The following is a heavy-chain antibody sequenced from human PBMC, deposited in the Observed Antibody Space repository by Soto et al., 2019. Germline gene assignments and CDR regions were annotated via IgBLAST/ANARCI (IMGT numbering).Heavy chain of an antibody. CDR2: IYYSGST. Sequence: SETLSLTCTVSGGSINSYYWSWIRQPPGKGLEWIGYIYYSGSTNYNPSLKSRVTISVDTSKNQLSLKLSSVTAADTAVYYCARRYGYYFDYWGQGTLVTVSS. CDR1: GGSINSYY. V-gene: IGHV4-59*08. D-gene: IGHD4-17*01. J-gene: IGHJ4*02. CDR3: ARRYGYYFDY.